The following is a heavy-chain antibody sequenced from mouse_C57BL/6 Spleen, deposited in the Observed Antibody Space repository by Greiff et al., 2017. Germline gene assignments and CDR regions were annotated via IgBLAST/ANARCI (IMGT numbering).Heavy chain of an antibody. CDR3: ASSTTVERVFDV. CDR2: IHPNSGST. V-gene: IGHV1-64*01. D-gene: IGHD1-1*01. Sequence: VQLQQPGAELVKPGASVKLSCKASGYTFTSYWMHWVKQRPGQGLEWIGMIHPNSGSTNYNEKFKSKATLTVDKSSSTAYMQLSSLTSEDSAVYYCASSTTVERVFDVWGTGTTVTVSS. CDR1: GYTFTSYW. J-gene: IGHJ1*03.